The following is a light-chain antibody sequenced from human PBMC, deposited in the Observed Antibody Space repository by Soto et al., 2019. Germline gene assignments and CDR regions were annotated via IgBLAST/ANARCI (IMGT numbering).Light chain of an antibody. CDR2: AAT. V-gene: IGKV1-16*01. J-gene: IGKJ4*01. Sequence: DIQMTQSPSSLSASVGDRVTITCRAIHPININLVWFQQKLGKAPKSLIYAATNLQSGVPSRFSGSGCGTDFSLTISSLQPEDVSTYYCQHYQSYPPSFGGGTKLEIK. CDR1: HPININ. CDR3: QHYQSYPPS.